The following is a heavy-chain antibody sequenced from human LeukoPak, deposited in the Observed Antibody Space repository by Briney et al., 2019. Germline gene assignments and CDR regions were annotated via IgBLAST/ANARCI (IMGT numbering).Heavy chain of an antibody. CDR1: GDSISSYY. V-gene: IGHV4-4*07. CDR2: IYTSGST. Sequence: SETLSLTCTVSGDSISSYYWSWIRQPAGKGLEWIGRIYTSGSTNYNPSLKSRVTMSVDTSKNQFSLKLSSVTAADTAVYYCARDPGIAVAGDSDAFDIWGQGTMVTVSS. CDR3: ARDPGIAVAGDSDAFDI. D-gene: IGHD6-19*01. J-gene: IGHJ3*02.